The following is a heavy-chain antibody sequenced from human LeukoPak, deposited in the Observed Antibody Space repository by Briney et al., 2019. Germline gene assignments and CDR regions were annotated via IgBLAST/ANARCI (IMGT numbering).Heavy chain of an antibody. CDR1: GFTFSSYD. D-gene: IGHD5-18*01. CDR2: IWYDGSSK. V-gene: IGHV3-33*01. Sequence: GGSLRLSCAASGFTFSSYDIHWVRQAPGKGLDWVAVIWYDGSSKYYADSAKGRFTISRDNSKNTLYLQMNSLRAEDTAVYYCAREDTADAFDIWGQGTMVTVSS. CDR3: AREDTADAFDI. J-gene: IGHJ3*02.